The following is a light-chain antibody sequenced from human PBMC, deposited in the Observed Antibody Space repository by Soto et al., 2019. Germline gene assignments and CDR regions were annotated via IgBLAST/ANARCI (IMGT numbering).Light chain of an antibody. Sequence: EIVMAQSPGTLSVSPGERATLSCRASQSVSSNLAWYQQKSGQAPRLLIYPASTRATGIPVRFSGSGSGTEFTLTISSLQSEDFAVYYCQQYNDWPPLTFGGGTKVEIK. CDR3: QQYNDWPPLT. CDR1: QSVSSN. V-gene: IGKV3-15*01. CDR2: PAS. J-gene: IGKJ4*02.